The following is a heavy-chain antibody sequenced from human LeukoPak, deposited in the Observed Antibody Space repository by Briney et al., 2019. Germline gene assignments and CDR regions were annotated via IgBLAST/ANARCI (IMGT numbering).Heavy chain of an antibody. J-gene: IGHJ4*02. CDR2: ITDNATT. CDR1: GFTFSSAW. CDR3: ASNVWG. V-gene: IGHV3-74*03. D-gene: IGHD1-26*01. Sequence: GGSLRLSCAASGFTFSSAWMHWVRHAPGTGLVWVSRITDNATTTYAYSVKGRFTLSRDNAKNTLYLQVNSLRAEDTAVYYCASNVWGWGQGTLVTVSS.